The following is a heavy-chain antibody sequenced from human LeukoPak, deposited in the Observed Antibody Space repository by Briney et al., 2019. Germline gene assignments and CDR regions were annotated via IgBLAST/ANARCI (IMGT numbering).Heavy chain of an antibody. CDR3: ARGWIEMPTVYFDY. CDR2: ISTYNGDT. D-gene: IGHD5-24*01. J-gene: IGHJ4*02. V-gene: IGHV1-18*01. Sequence: ASVKVSCKASGYTFTSYGISWVRQAPGQGLEWMGRISTYNGDTKYTQKLQGRVTMTADTSTRTAYMELRSLRSDDTAVYYCARGWIEMPTVYFDYWGQGTLVSVFS. CDR1: GYTFTSYG.